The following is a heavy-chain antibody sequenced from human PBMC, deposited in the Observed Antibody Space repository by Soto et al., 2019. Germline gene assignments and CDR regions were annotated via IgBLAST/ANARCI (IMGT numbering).Heavy chain of an antibody. CDR2: NSSSSSYI. Sequence: EVQLVESGGGLVKPGGSLRLSCAAAGFTFSSYSMNWVRQAPGKGQDWVSYNSSSSSYIYYADSVKGRFTISRDNAKNSLYLQMNSLRAEDTAVYYCARDTGALTYYYDSSGGYYGMDVWGQGTTVTVSS. CDR3: ARDTGALTYYYDSSGGYYGMDV. V-gene: IGHV3-21*01. CDR1: GFTFSSYS. D-gene: IGHD3-22*01. J-gene: IGHJ6*02.